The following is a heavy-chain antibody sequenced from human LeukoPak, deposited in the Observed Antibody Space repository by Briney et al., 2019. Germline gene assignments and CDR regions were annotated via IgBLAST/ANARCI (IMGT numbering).Heavy chain of an antibody. V-gene: IGHV1-18*01. Sequence: GASVKVSLKASGYTFTTYGINWVRQAPGQGLEWMGWISPYNDNTNYARKLQGRVTLTTDTSTSTAYMELRSLRSDDTAVYYCARDFVFRSGSGYWGQGTLVTVSS. CDR1: GYTFTTYG. J-gene: IGHJ4*02. D-gene: IGHD3-10*01. CDR3: ARDFVFRSGSGY. CDR2: ISPYNDNT.